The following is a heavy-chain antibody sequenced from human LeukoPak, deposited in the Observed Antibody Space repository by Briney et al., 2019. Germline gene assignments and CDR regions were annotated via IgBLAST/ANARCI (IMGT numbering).Heavy chain of an antibody. CDR2: INPNSGGT. CDR3: AREGSIAVAGTEFGDY. CDR1: GYTFTGYY. D-gene: IGHD6-19*01. J-gene: IGHJ4*02. V-gene: IGHV1-2*02. Sequence: ASVKVSCKASGYTFTGYYMRWVRQAPGQGLEWMGWINPNSGGTNYAQKFQGRVTMTRDTSISTAYMELSRLRSDDTAVYYCAREGSIAVAGTEFGDYWGQGTLVTVSS.